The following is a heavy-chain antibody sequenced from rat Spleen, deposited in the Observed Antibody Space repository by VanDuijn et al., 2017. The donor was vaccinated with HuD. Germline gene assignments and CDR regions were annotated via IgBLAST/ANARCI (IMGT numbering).Heavy chain of an antibody. CDR2: IVHDGSRT. V-gene: IGHV5-22*01. CDR3: ARLNWELGNVMDA. Sequence: EVQLVESGGGLVQPGRSLKLSCAASGFTFSNYYMAWVRQAPKKGLEWVATIVHDGSRTYYRDSVEGRFTISRDNAKSTLYLQMNSLRSEDTATYYCARLNWELGNVMDAWGQGASVTVSS. J-gene: IGHJ4*01. D-gene: IGHD5-1*01. CDR1: GFTFSNYY.